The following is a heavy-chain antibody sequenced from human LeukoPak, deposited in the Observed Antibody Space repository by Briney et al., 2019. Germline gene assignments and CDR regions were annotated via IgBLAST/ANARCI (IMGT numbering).Heavy chain of an antibody. Sequence: ASVKVSCKASGGTFSSYAISWVRQAPGQGLEWMGRFIPILGIANYAQKFQGRVTITADKSTSTAYMELSSLRSEDTAVYYCAREYYDSSGKIDYWGQGTLVTVSS. V-gene: IGHV1-69*04. CDR2: FIPILGIA. J-gene: IGHJ4*02. D-gene: IGHD3-22*01. CDR3: AREYYDSSGKIDY. CDR1: GGTFSSYA.